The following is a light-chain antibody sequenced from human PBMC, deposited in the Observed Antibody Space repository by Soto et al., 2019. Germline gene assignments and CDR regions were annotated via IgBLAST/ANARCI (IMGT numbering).Light chain of an antibody. V-gene: IGLV2-23*01. Sequence: QSALTQPASVSGSPGQSITISCTGTSSDVGSYDLVSWYQQHPGKAPKLIIFEDNRRPSGVSNRCSGSKSGNTASLTVSGLQAEDEAEYYCCSYAGSSTPVVFGGGTKRTVL. CDR2: EDN. CDR3: CSYAGSSTPVV. CDR1: SSDVGSYDL. J-gene: IGLJ2*01.